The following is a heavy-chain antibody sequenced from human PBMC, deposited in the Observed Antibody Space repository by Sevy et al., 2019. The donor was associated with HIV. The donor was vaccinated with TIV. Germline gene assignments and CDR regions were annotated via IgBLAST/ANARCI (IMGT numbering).Heavy chain of an antibody. CDR3: ARGTRGVVQN. CDR2: INSDGAVI. V-gene: IGHV3-74*03. Sequence: GGSLRLSCAASGFTFSNSWMHWVRQAPGKGLMSVSRINSDGAVITYADSVKGRFIISRDNTKKTLFLQMNSFRDEDTGVYYCARGTRGVVQNWGQGSLVTVSS. J-gene: IGHJ4*02. D-gene: IGHD3-10*01. CDR1: GFTFSNSW.